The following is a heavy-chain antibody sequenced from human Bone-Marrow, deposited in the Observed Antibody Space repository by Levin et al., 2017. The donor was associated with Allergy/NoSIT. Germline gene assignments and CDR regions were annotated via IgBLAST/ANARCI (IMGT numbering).Heavy chain of an antibody. CDR1: GFTFSSYG. Sequence: GESLKISCAASGFTFSSYGMHWVRQAPGKGLEWVAVISYDGSNKYYADSVKGRFTISRDNSKNTLYLQMNSLRAEDTAVYYCAKPGVEDSSSFDYWGQGTLVTVSS. D-gene: IGHD3-22*01. J-gene: IGHJ4*02. CDR3: AKPGVEDSSSFDY. CDR2: ISYDGSNK. V-gene: IGHV3-30*18.